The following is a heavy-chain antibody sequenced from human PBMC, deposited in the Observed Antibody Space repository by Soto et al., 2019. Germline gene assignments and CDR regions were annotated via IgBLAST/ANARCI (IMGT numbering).Heavy chain of an antibody. CDR2: LNPSDGTT. Sequence: QVQLVQSGPEVKKPGASVKVSCKASGYTFISYYIHWVRQAPGQGLEWMGILNPSDGTTTYAQKFQGRVTMTRDTSTSTVYMELSSLRYEDTAVYYCARVELSSYYYGMDVWGQGTTVTVSS. CDR3: ARVELSSYYYGMDV. CDR1: GYTFISYY. V-gene: IGHV1-46*01. J-gene: IGHJ6*02. D-gene: IGHD3-10*01.